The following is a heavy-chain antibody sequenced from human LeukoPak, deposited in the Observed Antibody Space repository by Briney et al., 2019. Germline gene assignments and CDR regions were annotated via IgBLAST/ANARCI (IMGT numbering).Heavy chain of an antibody. CDR1: GFTFSSYA. J-gene: IGHJ4*02. V-gene: IGHV3-23*01. D-gene: IGHD3-22*01. CDR3: AKRLLYDSSTHGGY. Sequence: GGSLRLSCAASGFTFSSYAMSWVHQAPGKGLEWVSAISGSGGNTYHAASVKGRSTISRDNSKNTLYLQMNRLRAEDTAVYYCAKRLLYDSSTHGGYWGQGTLVTVSS. CDR2: ISGSGGNT.